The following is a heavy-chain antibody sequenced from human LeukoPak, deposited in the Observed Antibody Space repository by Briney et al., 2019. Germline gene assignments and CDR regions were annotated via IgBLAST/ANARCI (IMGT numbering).Heavy chain of an antibody. CDR3: VRGSGWYFY. V-gene: IGHV4-59*01. CDR1: GFSISSYY. D-gene: IGHD6-19*01. CDR2: IYYSGST. Sequence: SETLSLTCTVSGFSISSYYWSWIRQPPGKGLEWIGYIYYSGSTNYNPSLKSRVTISVDTSKNQFSLKLSSVTAADTAVYYCVRGSGWYFYWGQGALVTVSS. J-gene: IGHJ4*02.